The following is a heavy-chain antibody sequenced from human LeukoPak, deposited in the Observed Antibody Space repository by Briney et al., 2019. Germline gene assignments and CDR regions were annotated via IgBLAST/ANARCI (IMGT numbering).Heavy chain of an antibody. V-gene: IGHV4-59*01. D-gene: IGHD3-22*01. CDR1: GGSISSYY. J-gene: IGHJ3*02. CDR3: ARDLAPVYYDSSGYYSRDAFDI. Sequence: SETLSLTCTVSGGSISSYYWSWIRQPPGKGLEWIGYIYYSGSTNYNPSLKSRVTISVDTSENQFSLKLSSVTAADTAVYYCARDLAPVYYDSSGYYSRDAFDIWGQGTMVTVSS. CDR2: IYYSGST.